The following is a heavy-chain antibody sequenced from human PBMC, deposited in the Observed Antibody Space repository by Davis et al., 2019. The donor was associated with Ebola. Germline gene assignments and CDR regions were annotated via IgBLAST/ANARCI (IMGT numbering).Heavy chain of an antibody. CDR3: ARLGYSSGWTPDYFDY. CDR1: GGSFSGYY. CDR2: IYYSGST. J-gene: IGHJ4*02. V-gene: IGHV4-59*12. D-gene: IGHD6-19*01. Sequence: MPSETLSLTCAVYGGSFSGYYWSWIRQPPGKGLEWIGYIYYSGSTNYNPSLKSRLTISVDTSKNQFSLKLSSVPAADTAVYYCARLGYSSGWTPDYFDYWGQGTLVTVSS.